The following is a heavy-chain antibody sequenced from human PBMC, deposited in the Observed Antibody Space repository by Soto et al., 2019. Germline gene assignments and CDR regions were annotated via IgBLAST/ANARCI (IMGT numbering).Heavy chain of an antibody. V-gene: IGHV1-69*02. CDR3: ARGGEVHDYGDYVPFDY. CDR2: IIPILGIA. CDR1: GGTFSSYT. D-gene: IGHD4-17*01. Sequence: QVQLVQSGAEVKKPGSSVKVSCKASGGTFSSYTISWVRQAPGQGLEWMGRIIPILGIANYAQKFQGRVTITADKATSTAYMELSSLRAEDTAVYYCARGGEVHDYGDYVPFDYWGQGTLVTVSS. J-gene: IGHJ4*02.